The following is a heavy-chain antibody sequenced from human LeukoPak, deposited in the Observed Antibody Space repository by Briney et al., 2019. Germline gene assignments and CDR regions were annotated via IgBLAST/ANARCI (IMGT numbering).Heavy chain of an antibody. Sequence: PSETLSLTCAVSGGSFSGYYWSWVRQPPGKGLEWIGEINHSGSTNYNPSLKSRVTISVDTSKNQFSLKLSSVTAADTAVYYCARGVRYDILTGYNWFDPWGQGTLVTVSS. CDR2: INHSGST. CDR1: GGSFSGYY. CDR3: ARGVRYDILTGYNWFDP. D-gene: IGHD3-9*01. V-gene: IGHV4-34*01. J-gene: IGHJ5*02.